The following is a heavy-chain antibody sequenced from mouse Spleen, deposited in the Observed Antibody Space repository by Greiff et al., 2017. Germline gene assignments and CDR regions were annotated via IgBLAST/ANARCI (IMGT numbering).Heavy chain of an antibody. CDR2: IYPGDGDT. J-gene: IGHJ2*01. CDR3: ARSGDWDAFDY. D-gene: IGHD4-1*01. V-gene: IGHV1-80*01. CDR1: GYAFSSYW. Sequence: QVQLQQSGAELVKPGASVKISCKASGYAFSSYWMNWVKQRPGKGLEWIGQIYPGDGDTNYNGKFKGKATLTADKSSSTAYMQLSSLTSEDSAVYFCARSGDWDAFDYWGQGTTLTVSS.